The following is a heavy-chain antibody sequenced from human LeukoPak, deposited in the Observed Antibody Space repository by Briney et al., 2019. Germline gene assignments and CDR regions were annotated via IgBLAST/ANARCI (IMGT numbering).Heavy chain of an antibody. D-gene: IGHD3-3*01. CDR3: AKGLTLGLDYDFWSGYYTGDDY. CDR1: GFTFSSYA. V-gene: IGHV3-23*01. J-gene: IGHJ4*02. CDR2: ISGSGGST. Sequence: GGPLRLSCAASGFTFSSYAVSWVRQAPGKGLEWVSAISGSGGSTYYADSVKGRFTISRDNSKNTLYLQMNSLRAEDTAVYYCAKGLTLGLDYDFWSGYYTGDDYWGQGTLVTVSS.